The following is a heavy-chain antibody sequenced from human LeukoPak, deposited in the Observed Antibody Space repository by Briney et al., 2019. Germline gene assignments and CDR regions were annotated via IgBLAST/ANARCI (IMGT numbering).Heavy chain of an antibody. CDR3: AKVSIQTYFDY. V-gene: IGHV3-30*18. CDR1: GFTFSSYG. D-gene: IGHD1-1*01. CDR2: ISYDGSNK. J-gene: IGHJ4*02. Sequence: GRSLRLSCAASGFTFSSYGMHWVRQAPGKGLEWVAVISYDGSNKCYADSVKGRFTISRDNSKNTLYLQMNSLRAEDTAVYCCAKVSIQTYFDYWGQGTLVTVSS.